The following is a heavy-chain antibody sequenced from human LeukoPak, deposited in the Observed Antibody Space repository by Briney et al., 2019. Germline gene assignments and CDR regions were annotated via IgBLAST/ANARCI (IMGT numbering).Heavy chain of an antibody. V-gene: IGHV3-48*04. D-gene: IGHD3-22*01. Sequence: GGFLRLSCAASGFTFSSYGMNWVRQAPGKGLEWVSYISSSSSTIYYADSVKGRFTISRDNAKNSLYLQMNSLRAEDTAVYYCARDVTMTFDYWGQGTLVTVSS. CDR1: GFTFSSYG. CDR3: ARDVTMTFDY. CDR2: ISSSSSTI. J-gene: IGHJ4*02.